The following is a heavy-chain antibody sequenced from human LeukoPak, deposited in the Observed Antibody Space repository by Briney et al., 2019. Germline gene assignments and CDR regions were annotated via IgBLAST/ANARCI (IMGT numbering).Heavy chain of an antibody. V-gene: IGHV4-39*07. CDR1: GGSISSSSYY. J-gene: IGHJ6*02. CDR2: IYYSGST. CDR3: ARGPLLDV. Sequence: SETLSLTCTVSGGSISSSSYYWGWIRQPPGKGLEWIGSIYYSGSTYYNPSLKSRVTISVDTSKNQFSLKLSSVTAADTAVYYCARGPLLDVWGQGTTVTVSS.